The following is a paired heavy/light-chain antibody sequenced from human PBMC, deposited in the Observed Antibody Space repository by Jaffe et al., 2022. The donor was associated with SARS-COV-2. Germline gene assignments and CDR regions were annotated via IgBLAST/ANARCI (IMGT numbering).Light chain of an antibody. CDR2: KIS. J-gene: IGKJ4*01. CDR1: QSLVHSDGNTY. CDR3: MQATQSALI. Sequence: DLVMTQTPLSSAVTLGQPASISCRSSQSLVHSDGNTYLSWLQQRPGQPPRLLIYKISNRFSGVPDRFSGSGAGTDFTLKISRVEAEDVGIYYCMQATQSALIFGGGTKVEIK. V-gene: IGKV2-24*01.
Heavy chain of an antibody. Sequence: QVQLVESGGGVVQPGRSLRLSCAASGFSFSSYALHWVRQAPGRGLEWVAFISYDGTNKYYADSVKGRFTVSRDNSKNTLYLQMNSLRAEDTAVYFCARDKRATILDMTLDWGQGTLVTVSS. CDR1: GFSFSSYA. CDR2: ISYDGTNK. J-gene: IGHJ4*02. D-gene: IGHD5-12*01. CDR3: ARDKRATILDMTLD. V-gene: IGHV3-30*04.